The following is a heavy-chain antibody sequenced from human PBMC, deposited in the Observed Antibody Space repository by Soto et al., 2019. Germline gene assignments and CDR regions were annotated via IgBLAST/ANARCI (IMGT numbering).Heavy chain of an antibody. D-gene: IGHD4-17*01. V-gene: IGHV4-34*01. CDR1: GGSFSGYY. Sequence: SETLSLTCAVYGGSFSGYYWSWIRQPPGKGLEWIGEINHSGSTNYNPSLKSRVTISVDTSKNQFSLKLSSVTAADTAVYYCARVLGYGDYIYYFDYWGQGTLVTVSS. J-gene: IGHJ4*02. CDR3: ARVLGYGDYIYYFDY. CDR2: INHSGST.